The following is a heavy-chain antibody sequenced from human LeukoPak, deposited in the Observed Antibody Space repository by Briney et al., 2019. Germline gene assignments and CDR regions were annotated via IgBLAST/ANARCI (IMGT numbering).Heavy chain of an antibody. CDR2: IKQDGSDK. CDR1: GFTVSSSY. V-gene: IGHV3-7*05. D-gene: IGHD2/OR15-2a*01. CDR3: ARGPPPSYSTTWFDD. Sequence: GGSLRLSCAASGFTVSSSYMSWVRQAPGKGLEWVANIKQDGSDKYYVDSVKGRFTISRDNAKNSLYLQMNSLGAEDTAVYYCARGPPPSYSTTWFDDWGQGTLVTVSS. J-gene: IGHJ4*02.